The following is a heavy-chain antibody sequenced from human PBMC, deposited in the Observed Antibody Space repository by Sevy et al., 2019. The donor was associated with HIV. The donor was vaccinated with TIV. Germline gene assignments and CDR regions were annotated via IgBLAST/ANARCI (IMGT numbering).Heavy chain of an antibody. J-gene: IGHJ5*02. CDR3: ARGREGYSSGWYATKNWFDP. Sequence: ASVKVSCKASGYTFTSYGISWVRQAPGQGLEWMGWISAYNGNTNYAQKLQGRVTMTTDTSKSTAYMELRSLRSDDTAVYYCARGREGYSSGWYATKNWFDPWGQGTLVTVSS. CDR1: GYTFTSYG. V-gene: IGHV1-18*01. CDR2: ISAYNGNT. D-gene: IGHD6-19*01.